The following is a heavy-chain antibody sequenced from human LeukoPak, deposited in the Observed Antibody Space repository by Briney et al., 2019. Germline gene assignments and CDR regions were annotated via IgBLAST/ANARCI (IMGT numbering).Heavy chain of an antibody. V-gene: IGHV3-23*01. J-gene: IGHJ4*02. CDR1: GFTFNGYA. CDR3: AKDLYGSGTNGYFDY. D-gene: IGHD3-10*01. Sequence: GGPLRLSCAASGFTFNGYAMSWVRRAPGKGLEWVSLITGSGSNTYYADSVEGRFTISRDKSKNMLYLQMNSLRAEDTAVYYCAKDLYGSGTNGYFDYWGQGTLVIVSS. CDR2: ITGSGSNT.